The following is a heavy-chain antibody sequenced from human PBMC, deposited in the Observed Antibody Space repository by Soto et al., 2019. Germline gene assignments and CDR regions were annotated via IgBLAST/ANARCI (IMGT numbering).Heavy chain of an antibody. CDR1: GGSISSGGYY. CDR3: ARDRVRFLARLSPVGMDV. CDR2: IYYSGST. D-gene: IGHD3-3*01. J-gene: IGHJ6*02. V-gene: IGHV4-31*03. Sequence: SETLSLTCTVSGGSISSGGYYWSWIRQHPGKGLEWVGYIYYSGSTYYNPSLKIRVTISVDTSKNQFSLKLISVTAADTAVYYCARDRVRFLARLSPVGMDVWGQGTTVTVSS.